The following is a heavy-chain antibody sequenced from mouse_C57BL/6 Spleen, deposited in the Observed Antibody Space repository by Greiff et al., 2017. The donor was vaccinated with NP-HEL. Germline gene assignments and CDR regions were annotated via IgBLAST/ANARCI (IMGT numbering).Heavy chain of an antibody. Sequence: EVQLQQSGPELVKPGASVKISCKASGYTFTDYYMNWVKQSHGKSLEWIGDINPNNGGTSYNQKFTGKATLTVDKSSSTAYMELRSLTSEDSAVYYCARYEDGYYSSWFAYWGQGTLVTVSA. J-gene: IGHJ3*01. D-gene: IGHD2-3*01. CDR3: ARYEDGYYSSWFAY. V-gene: IGHV1-26*01. CDR2: INPNNGGT. CDR1: GYTFTDYY.